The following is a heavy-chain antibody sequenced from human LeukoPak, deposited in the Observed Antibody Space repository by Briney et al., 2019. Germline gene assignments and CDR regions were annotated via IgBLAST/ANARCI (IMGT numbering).Heavy chain of an antibody. J-gene: IGHJ3*02. Sequence: SETLSLTCAVYGGSFSGYYWSWIRQPPGKGLEWIGEINHSGSTNYNPSLKSRVTISVDTSKNQFSLKLSSVTAADMAVYYCARGGRHAFDIWGQGTMVTVSS. CDR2: INHSGST. V-gene: IGHV4-34*01. CDR1: GGSFSGYY. CDR3: ARGGRHAFDI.